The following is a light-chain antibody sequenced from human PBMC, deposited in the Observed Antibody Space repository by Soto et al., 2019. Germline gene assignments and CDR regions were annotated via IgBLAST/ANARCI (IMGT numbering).Light chain of an antibody. CDR3: KQYGRSPWM. Sequence: EMVLTQSPGTLSLSPGERATLSCRASQSVSTSYLAWYQQKPGQAPRLLIYGASSRATGIPDRFSGSGSGTDFTLTISRLEPEDFAVYYCKQYGRSPWMFGQGTKVEIK. J-gene: IGKJ1*01. CDR2: GAS. CDR1: QSVSTSY. V-gene: IGKV3-20*01.